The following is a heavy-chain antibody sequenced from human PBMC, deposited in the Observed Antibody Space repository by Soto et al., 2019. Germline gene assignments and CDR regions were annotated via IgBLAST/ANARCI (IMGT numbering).Heavy chain of an antibody. CDR1: GFTFKDYY. CDR3: ARTAAGTPYYYYGMDV. J-gene: IGHJ6*02. CDR2: ISGSGNTI. V-gene: IGHV3-11*01. D-gene: IGHD6-13*01. Sequence: QVQLVESGGGLVKPGGSLRLSCAASGFTFKDYYMSWIRQAPGEGLEWVSYISGSGNTIYYADSVKGRFTISRENTKNSGYLQMSSLRAEDTAVYYCARTAAGTPYYYYGMDVWGQETTVTVSS.